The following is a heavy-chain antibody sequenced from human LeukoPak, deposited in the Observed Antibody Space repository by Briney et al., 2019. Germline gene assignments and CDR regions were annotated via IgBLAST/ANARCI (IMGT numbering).Heavy chain of an antibody. D-gene: IGHD2-8*01. CDR2: ISFSGTKT. J-gene: IGHJ4*02. CDR1: GFTFSSYA. V-gene: IGHV3-23*01. Sequence: GGSLRLSCAASGFTFSSYAVSWVRQAPGKGLEWVSVISFSGTKTYYADSVKGRFTMSRDNSKNTLYLQMNSLRAEDTAVYYCAKDRDGETNVQAKGFDYWGQGTLVTVSS. CDR3: AKDRDGETNVQAKGFDY.